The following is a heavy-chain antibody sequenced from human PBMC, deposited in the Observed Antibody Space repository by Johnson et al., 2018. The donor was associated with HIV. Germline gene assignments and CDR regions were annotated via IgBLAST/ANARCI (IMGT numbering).Heavy chain of an antibody. V-gene: IGHV3-30*18. D-gene: IGHD4-17*01. Sequence: QVQLVESGGGVVRPGGSLRLSCAASGFTFSSYGMHWVRQAPGKGLEWVAVISYDGNNKYYADSLKGRFTISRDNSKNTLYLQMNSLRVEDTAVYYCVKEASRGTVTQAPDAFDIWGQGTVVTVSS. J-gene: IGHJ3*02. CDR3: VKEASRGTVTQAPDAFDI. CDR1: GFTFSSYG. CDR2: ISYDGNNK.